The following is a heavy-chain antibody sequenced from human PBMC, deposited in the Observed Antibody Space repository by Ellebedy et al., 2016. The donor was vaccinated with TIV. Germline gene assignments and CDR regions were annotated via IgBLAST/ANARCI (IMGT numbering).Heavy chain of an antibody. J-gene: IGHJ4*02. V-gene: IGHV3-23*01. CDR1: GFTFSSYA. CDR2: ISNTGGRT. CDR3: AKGRGGGSDSPTPRYHFDY. D-gene: IGHD2/OR15-2a*01. Sequence: GESLKISCAASGFTFSSYAMSWVRQAPGKGLEWVSTISNTGGRTYYADSVEGRFIITRDNSKKTLYLQMNSLRGEDTAVYYCAKGRGGGSDSPTPRYHFDYWGLGTLVTVSS.